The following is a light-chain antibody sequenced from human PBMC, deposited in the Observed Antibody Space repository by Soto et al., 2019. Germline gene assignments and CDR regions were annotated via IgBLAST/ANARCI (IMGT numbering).Light chain of an antibody. CDR3: SSHAGRNTYV. Sequence: QSVLTQPPSASGSPGQSVTISCTGTSSDIGGYNYVSWYQQHPGKAPKLMIYEVTKRPSGVPDPFSGSKSGNTASLTVSGLQAEDEPDYYCSSHAGRNTYVFGSGTKDTVL. CDR1: SSDIGGYNY. V-gene: IGLV2-8*01. CDR2: EVT. J-gene: IGLJ1*01.